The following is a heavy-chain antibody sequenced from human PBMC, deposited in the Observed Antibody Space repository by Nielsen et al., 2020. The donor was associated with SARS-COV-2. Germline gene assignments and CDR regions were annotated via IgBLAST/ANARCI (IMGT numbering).Heavy chain of an antibody. CDR1: GGSFSGYY. J-gene: IGHJ5*02. Sequence: SETLSLTCAVYGGSFSGYYWSWIRQPPGKGLEWIGEINHSGSTNYNPSLKSRVTISVDTSKNQFSLKLSSVTAADTAVYYCARVSSSSLGWFDPWGQGTLVTVSS. D-gene: IGHD6-13*01. CDR3: ARVSSSSLGWFDP. V-gene: IGHV4-34*01. CDR2: INHSGST.